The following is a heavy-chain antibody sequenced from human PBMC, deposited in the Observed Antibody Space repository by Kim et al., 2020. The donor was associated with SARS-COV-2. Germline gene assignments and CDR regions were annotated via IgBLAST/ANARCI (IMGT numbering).Heavy chain of an antibody. V-gene: IGHV4-59*01. J-gene: IGHJ6*02. CDR3: ARDSMVRGVIYYYYGMDV. D-gene: IGHD3-10*01. Sequence: KSRVTISVDTSKNQFSLKLSSVTAADTAVYYCARDSMVRGVIYYYYGMDVWGQGTTVTVSS.